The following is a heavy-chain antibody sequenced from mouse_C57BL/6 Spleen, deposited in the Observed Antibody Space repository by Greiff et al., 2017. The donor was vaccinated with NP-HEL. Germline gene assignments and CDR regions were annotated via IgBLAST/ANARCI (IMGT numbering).Heavy chain of an antibody. CDR2: IDPSDSET. V-gene: IGHV1-52*01. Sequence: QVQLQQPGAELVRPGSSVKLSCKASGYTFTSYWMHWVKQRPIQGLEWIGNIDPSDSETHYNQKFKDKATLTVDKSSSTAYMQLSSLTSEDSAVYYGARGVGRGGYYFDYWGQGTTLTVSS. CDR3: ARGVGRGGYYFDY. J-gene: IGHJ2*01. D-gene: IGHD4-1*01. CDR1: GYTFTSYW.